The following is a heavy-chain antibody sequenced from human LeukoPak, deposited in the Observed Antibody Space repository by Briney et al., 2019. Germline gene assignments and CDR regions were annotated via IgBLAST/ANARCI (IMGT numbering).Heavy chain of an antibody. CDR1: GGSFSAYY. CDR3: ARMAVAGTRNY. V-gene: IGHV4-34*01. CDR2: INHSGST. J-gene: IGHJ4*02. D-gene: IGHD6-19*01. Sequence: PSETLSLTCAVYGGSFSAYYWSWIRQPPGKGLEWIGDINHSGSTNYNPSLKSRVTISVDTSKNQFSLKLTSVTAADTAVYYCARMAVAGTRNYWGQGTLVTVSS.